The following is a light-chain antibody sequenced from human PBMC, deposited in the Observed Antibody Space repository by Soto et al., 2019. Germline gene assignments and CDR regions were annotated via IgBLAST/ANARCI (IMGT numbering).Light chain of an antibody. V-gene: IGKV3-11*01. J-gene: IGKJ1*01. CDR2: DTS. CDR1: QSVGGY. CDR3: QQRTNWPWT. Sequence: EVVLTQSPATVSLSPGERATLSCRASQSVGGYFAWYQQKPGQTPRLLIYDTSSRATGIPVRFSGSGSGTDFALTISSLEPEDFAVYYCQQRTNWPWTFGQGTKVEIK.